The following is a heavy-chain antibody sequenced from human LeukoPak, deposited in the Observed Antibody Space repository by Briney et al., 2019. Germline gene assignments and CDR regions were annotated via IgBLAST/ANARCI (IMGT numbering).Heavy chain of an antibody. D-gene: IGHD1-7*01. CDR1: GVSISSGSYY. CDR2: IYYSGST. J-gene: IGHJ4*02. V-gene: IGHV4-61*01. CDR3: ARSGLPGELLGGGRYFDY. Sequence: SQTLSLTCTVSGVSISSGSYYWSWIRQPPGKGLEWIGYIYYSGSTNYNPSLKSRVTISVDTSKNQFSLKLSSVTAADTAVYYCARSGLPGELLGGGRYFDYWGQGTLVTVSS.